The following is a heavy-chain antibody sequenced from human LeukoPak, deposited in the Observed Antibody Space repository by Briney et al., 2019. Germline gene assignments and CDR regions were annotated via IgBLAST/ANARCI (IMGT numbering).Heavy chain of an antibody. V-gene: IGHV4-39*02. J-gene: IGHJ4*02. D-gene: IGHD6-6*01. Sequence: SETLSLTCTVSGGSITNPTYHWGWVRQPPGKGLEWIGSIYYNGNSYYNLDLKSRHTLSIDTSNNQFSLKLESVTAADTAVYYCTSEYSSSPAYWGQGTLVTVSS. CDR1: GGSITNPTYH. CDR3: TSEYSSSPAY. CDR2: IYYNGNS.